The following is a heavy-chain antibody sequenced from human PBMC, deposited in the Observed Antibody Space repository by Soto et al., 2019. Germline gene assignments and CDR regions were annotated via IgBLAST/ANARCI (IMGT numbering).Heavy chain of an antibody. Sequence: EVQLVESGGGLVQPGGSLRLSCAASGFTLSPYWMNWVRQAPGKGLEWVAPIKQDGSEKYYVDSVKGRFFISRDNAKNSLYLQINSLRAEDTAVYYCARDADASGWYHYGMDVWGQGTMVTVSS. CDR1: GFTLSPYW. V-gene: IGHV3-7*01. D-gene: IGHD6-19*01. CDR2: IKQDGSEK. CDR3: ARDADASGWYHYGMDV. J-gene: IGHJ6*02.